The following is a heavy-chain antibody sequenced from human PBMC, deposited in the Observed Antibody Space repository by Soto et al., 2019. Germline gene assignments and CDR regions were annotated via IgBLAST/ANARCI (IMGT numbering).Heavy chain of an antibody. J-gene: IGHJ5*02. D-gene: IGHD1-7*01. CDR3: ARGSRRSPTRFLSGTTWWLDP. V-gene: IGHV4-61*01. CDR2: IYYSGST. Sequence: PSSTLSFPCSASGGAVSSGTYYWSSTRQPPGKGLEWTGYIYYSGSTNYNPSLKSRVTISVDTSKNQFSLKLSSVTAADTAVYYCARGSRRSPTRFLSGTTWWLDPWGQGTLVTVSS. CDR1: GGAVSSGTYY.